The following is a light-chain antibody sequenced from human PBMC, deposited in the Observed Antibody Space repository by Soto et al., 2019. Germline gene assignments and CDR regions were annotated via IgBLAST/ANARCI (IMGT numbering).Light chain of an antibody. CDR2: DAS. V-gene: IGKV3-11*01. CDR3: QQRSNWL. J-gene: IGKJ3*01. CDR1: QSVSGF. Sequence: EIVLAQSPANLSLSPGERATLSCRTTQSVSGFLAWYQQKPGQAPRLLIYDASNRAAGIPARFSGSGSGTDFTLTISSLEPEDFAVYYCQQRSNWLFGPGTKVDI.